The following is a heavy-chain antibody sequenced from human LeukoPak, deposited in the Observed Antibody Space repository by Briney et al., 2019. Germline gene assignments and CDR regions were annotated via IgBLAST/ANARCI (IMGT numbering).Heavy chain of an antibody. J-gene: IGHJ3*02. Sequence: SETLSLTCTVSGGSISSYYWSWIRQPPGKGLEWIGYIYYSGSTNYNPSLKSRVTISVDTSKNQFSLKLSSVTAADTAVYYCASAYYDILTGYSDAFDIWGQGTMVTVSS. CDR3: ASAYYDILTGYSDAFDI. D-gene: IGHD3-9*01. CDR2: IYYSGST. CDR1: GGSISSYY. V-gene: IGHV4-59*08.